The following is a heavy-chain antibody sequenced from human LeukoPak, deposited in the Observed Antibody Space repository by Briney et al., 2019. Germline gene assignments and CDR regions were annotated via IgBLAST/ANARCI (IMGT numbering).Heavy chain of an antibody. Sequence: PGGSLRLSCAASGFTFTNYAMTWVRQAPAKGLGWVSTISDSGGGTYYTDSVKGRFTISRDGANNTLYLQMNNLRVEDAATYYCARAHGDGFDLWGQGTMVTVSA. J-gene: IGHJ3*01. CDR1: GFTFTNYA. V-gene: IGHV3-23*01. CDR3: ARAHGDGFDL. CDR2: ISDSGGGT.